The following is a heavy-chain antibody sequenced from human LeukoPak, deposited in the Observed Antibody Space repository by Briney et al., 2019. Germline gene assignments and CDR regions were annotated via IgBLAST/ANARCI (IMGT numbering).Heavy chain of an antibody. Sequence: SVKVSSKASGGTFSSYAISWVRQAPGQGLEWMGRIIPILGIANCAQKFQGRVTITADKSTSTAYMELSSLRSEDTAVYYCAHCSSTSCRDAFDIWGQGTMVTVSS. D-gene: IGHD2-2*01. CDR3: AHCSSTSCRDAFDI. J-gene: IGHJ3*02. V-gene: IGHV1-69*04. CDR1: GGTFSSYA. CDR2: IIPILGIA.